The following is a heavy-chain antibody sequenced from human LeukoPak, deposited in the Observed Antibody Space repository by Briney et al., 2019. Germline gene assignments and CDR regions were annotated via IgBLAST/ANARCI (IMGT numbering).Heavy chain of an antibody. J-gene: IGHJ4*02. CDR3: ASQTSIAAYFDS. Sequence: GRSLRLSCAASGFKYNMHWVRQAPGKGLEWVAFISFDGSTAYYADSVQGRFTFSRGTSNNTLHLQMNSLRTEDTAVYYCASQTSIAAYFDSWGQGTLVTVSS. V-gene: IGHV3-30*04. CDR2: ISFDGSTA. D-gene: IGHD2-21*01. CDR1: GFKYN.